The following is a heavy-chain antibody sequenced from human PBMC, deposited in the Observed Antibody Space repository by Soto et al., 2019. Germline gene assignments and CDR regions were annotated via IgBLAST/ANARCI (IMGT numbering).Heavy chain of an antibody. J-gene: IGHJ4*02. CDR2: TYWNDDR. CDR1: GFSLTTGGVG. CDR3: VHRRGAVGGRRYWDFFDG. D-gene: IGHD6-19*01. Sequence: SGPTLVNPTQTRTLTCTFSGFSLTTGGVGGGGIRQPLGKALGWLTLTYWNDDRRYSTTLRTRLTITRDTSKNQVVLTMTNMDPVDTATYFCVHRRGAVGGRRYWDFFDGWGQGALVTVSS. V-gene: IGHV2-5*01.